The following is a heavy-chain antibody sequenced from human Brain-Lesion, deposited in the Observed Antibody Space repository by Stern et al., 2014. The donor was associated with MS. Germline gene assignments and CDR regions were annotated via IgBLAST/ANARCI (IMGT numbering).Heavy chain of an antibody. Sequence: QLVQSGAEVKKPGASVKVSCKTSGYIFTGYYIHWVRQAPGQGLEWLAWINPNTGGTKYAQKFQGRVTMSRDTSISTAYVELSSLTSDDTAVYYCARDQRGITIFGVVTDYYYLGMDVWGQGTTVTVSS. V-gene: IGHV1-2*02. D-gene: IGHD3-3*01. J-gene: IGHJ6*02. CDR2: INPNTGGT. CDR3: ARDQRGITIFGVVTDYYYLGMDV. CDR1: GYIFTGYY.